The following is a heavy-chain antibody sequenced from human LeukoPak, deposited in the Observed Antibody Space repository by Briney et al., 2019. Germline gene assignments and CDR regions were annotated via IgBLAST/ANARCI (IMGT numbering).Heavy chain of an antibody. CDR1: GYSISSGYY. Sequence: SETLSLTCTVSGYSISSGYYWGWIRPPPGKGLEWIGSIYHSGSTYYNPSLKSRVTISVDTSKNQFSLKLSSVTAADTAVYYCARALITIFGVVIGTPEFGYWGQGTLVTVSS. CDR2: IYHSGST. V-gene: IGHV4-38-2*02. CDR3: ARALITIFGVVIGTPEFGY. D-gene: IGHD3-3*01. J-gene: IGHJ4*02.